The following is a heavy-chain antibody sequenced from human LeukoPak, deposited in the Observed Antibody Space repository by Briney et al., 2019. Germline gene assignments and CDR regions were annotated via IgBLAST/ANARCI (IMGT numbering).Heavy chain of an antibody. J-gene: IGHJ5*02. CDR2: ISWNSGSI. CDR1: GSTFDDYA. CDR3: AKAVGSSSSFNWFDP. Sequence: PGRSLRLSCAASGSTFDDYAMHWVRQAPGKGLEWVSGISWNSGSIGYADSVKGRFTISRDNAKNSLYLQMNSLRAEDTALYYCAKAVGSSSSFNWFDPWGQGTLVTVSS. V-gene: IGHV3-9*01. D-gene: IGHD6-13*01.